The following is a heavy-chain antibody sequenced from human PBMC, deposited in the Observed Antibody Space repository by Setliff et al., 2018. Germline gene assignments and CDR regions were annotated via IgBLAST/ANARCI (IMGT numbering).Heavy chain of an antibody. J-gene: IGHJ4*02. CDR2: INTNTGNP. D-gene: IGHD3-3*01. V-gene: IGHV7-4-1*02. CDR1: GYTFTSYA. CDR3: ARAWYYNFWSGSQIEY. Sequence: ASVKVSCKASGYTFTSYAMNWVRQAPGQGLEWMGWINTNTGNPTYAQGFTGRFVFPLDTSVSTAYLQISSLKAEDTAVYYCARAWYYNFWSGSQIEYWGQGTLVTVPQ.